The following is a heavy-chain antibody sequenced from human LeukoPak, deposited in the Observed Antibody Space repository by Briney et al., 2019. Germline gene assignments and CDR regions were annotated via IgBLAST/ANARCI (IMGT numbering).Heavy chain of an antibody. Sequence: ASVKVSCKASGYTFTSYDINWVRQATGQGLEWMGWMNPNSGNTGYAQKFQGRVTMTRDTSISTAYMELSRLRSEDTAVYYCAREISSSRFYYFDYWGQGTLVTVSS. CDR3: AREISSSRFYYFDY. CDR2: MNPNSGNT. D-gene: IGHD6-13*01. V-gene: IGHV1-8*01. CDR1: GYTFTSYD. J-gene: IGHJ4*02.